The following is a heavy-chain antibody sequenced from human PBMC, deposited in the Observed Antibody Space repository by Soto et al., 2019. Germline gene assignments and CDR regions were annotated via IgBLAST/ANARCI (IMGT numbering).Heavy chain of an antibody. CDR2: INAGNGNT. Sequence: ASVKVSCKASGYTFTSYAMHWVRQAPGQRLEWMGWINAGNGNTKYSQKFQGRVTITRDTSASTAYMELSSLRSEDSALYYCAWVSRSYLGAVFMDVWSQGTTVTVSS. D-gene: IGHD6-13*01. J-gene: IGHJ6*02. CDR1: GYTFTSYA. CDR3: AWVSRSYLGAVFMDV. V-gene: IGHV1-3*01.